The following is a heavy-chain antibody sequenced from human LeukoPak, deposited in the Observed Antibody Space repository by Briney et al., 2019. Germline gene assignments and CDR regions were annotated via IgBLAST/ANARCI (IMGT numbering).Heavy chain of an antibody. V-gene: IGHV4-61*01. J-gene: IGHJ4*02. D-gene: IGHD3-22*01. CDR1: GDSVSSDSYY. CDR2: IYYSGGT. CDR3: ARDSRGYYDSSGYFDY. Sequence: SETLSLTCTASGDSVSSDSYYWSWIRQPPGKGLEWIGYIYYSGGTKYNPSLKSRVTISVDTSKNQFSLKLSSVTAADTAVYYCARDSRGYYDSSGYFDYWGQGTLVTVSS.